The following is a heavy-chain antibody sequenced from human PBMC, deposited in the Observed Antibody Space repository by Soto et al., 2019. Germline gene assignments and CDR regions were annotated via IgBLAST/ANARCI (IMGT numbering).Heavy chain of an antibody. CDR1: GFTFSSYG. CDR3: ANSEGPYDSSGYGDAFDI. V-gene: IGHV3-30*18. CDR2: ISYDGSNK. J-gene: IGHJ3*02. Sequence: GGSLRLSCAASGFTFSSYGMHWVRQAPGKGLEWVAVISYDGSNKYYADSVKGRFTISRDNSKNKLYLQMNSLRAEDTAVYYCANSEGPYDSSGYGDAFDIWGQGTMVTVSS. D-gene: IGHD3-22*01.